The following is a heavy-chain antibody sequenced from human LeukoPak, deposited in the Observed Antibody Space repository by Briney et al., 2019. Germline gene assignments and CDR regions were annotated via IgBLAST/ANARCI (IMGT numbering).Heavy chain of an antibody. Sequence: SETLSLTCTVSGGTISSYYWGWIRPPAGQGLVWIGRIYTSGSTNYNPSLKSRVTISVDTSKNQFSLKLSSVTAADTAVYYCARGWYYDILTGYYPFDYWGQGTLVTVSS. D-gene: IGHD3-9*01. V-gene: IGHV4-4*07. CDR2: IYTSGST. CDR1: GGTISSYY. CDR3: ARGWYYDILTGYYPFDY. J-gene: IGHJ4*02.